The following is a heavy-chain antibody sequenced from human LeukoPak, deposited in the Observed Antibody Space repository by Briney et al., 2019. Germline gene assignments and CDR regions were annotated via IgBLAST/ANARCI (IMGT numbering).Heavy chain of an antibody. CDR2: IDPSDSYT. J-gene: IGHJ4*02. D-gene: IGHD6-13*01. Sequence: HGESLKISCKGSGYSFTSYWISWVRQMPGKGLEWTGRIDPSDSYTNYSPSFQGHVTISADKSISTAYLQWSSLKASDTAMYYCARPPPGSSSWYPFYYWGQGTLVTVSS. V-gene: IGHV5-10-1*01. CDR1: GYSFTSYW. CDR3: ARPPPGSSSWYPFYY.